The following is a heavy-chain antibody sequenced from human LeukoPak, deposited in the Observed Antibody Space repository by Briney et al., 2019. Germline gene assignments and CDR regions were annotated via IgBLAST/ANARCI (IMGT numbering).Heavy chain of an antibody. J-gene: IGHJ3*02. Sequence: ASVRVSCKASGYTFTSYAMHWVRQAPGQRLEWMGWINAGNGNTKYSQKFQGRVTITRDTSASTAYMGLSSLRSEDTAVYYCARLIVGATRGAFDIWGQGTMVTVSS. CDR3: ARLIVGATRGAFDI. D-gene: IGHD1-26*01. V-gene: IGHV1-3*01. CDR2: INAGNGNT. CDR1: GYTFTSYA.